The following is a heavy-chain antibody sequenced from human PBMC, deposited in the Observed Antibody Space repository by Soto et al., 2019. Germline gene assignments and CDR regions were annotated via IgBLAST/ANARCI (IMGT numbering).Heavy chain of an antibody. D-gene: IGHD2-2*01. CDR3: ARGYCSSTSCYNWFDP. Sequence: SETLSLTCTVSGGSISSGDYYWSWIRQPPGKGLEWIGYIYYSGSTYYNPSLKSRVTISVDTSKNQFSLKLSSVTAADTAVYYCARGYCSSTSCYNWFDPWGQGTLVTVSS. CDR1: GGSISSGDYY. CDR2: IYYSGST. V-gene: IGHV4-30-4*01. J-gene: IGHJ5*02.